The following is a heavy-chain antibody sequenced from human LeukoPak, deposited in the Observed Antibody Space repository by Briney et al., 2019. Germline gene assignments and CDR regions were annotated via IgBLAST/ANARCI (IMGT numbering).Heavy chain of an antibody. D-gene: IGHD3-10*01. V-gene: IGHV3-21*01. Sequence: GGSLRLSCAASGFTFSSYSMNWVRQAPGKGLEWVSSISSSSSYIYYADSVKGRFTISRDNSKNTLYLEMNSLRAEDTAVYYCAKDIGSYYDYWGQGILVTVSS. CDR3: AKDIGSYYDY. CDR1: GFTFSSYS. J-gene: IGHJ4*02. CDR2: ISSSSSYI.